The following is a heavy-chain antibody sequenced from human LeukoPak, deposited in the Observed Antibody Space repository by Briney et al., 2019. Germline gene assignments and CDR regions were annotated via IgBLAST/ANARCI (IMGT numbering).Heavy chain of an antibody. J-gene: IGHJ4*02. CDR1: GFTFSSYA. CDR3: ARVLLWFGEFDY. V-gene: IGHV3-30*04. Sequence: PGRSLRLSCAASGFTFSSYAMHWVRQAPGKGLEWVAVISYDGSNKYYADSVKGRFTISRDNSKNTLYLQMNSLRAEDTAVYYCARVLLWFGEFDYWGQGTLVTVSS. CDR2: ISYDGSNK. D-gene: IGHD3-10*01.